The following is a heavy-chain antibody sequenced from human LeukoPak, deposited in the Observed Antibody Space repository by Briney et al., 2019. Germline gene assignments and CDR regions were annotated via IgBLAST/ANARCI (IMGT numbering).Heavy chain of an antibody. CDR1: GGTFSSYA. CDR2: IIPIFGTA. CDR3: AKGMYYYDSSGTFDY. D-gene: IGHD3-22*01. Sequence: ASVKVSCKASGGTFSSYAISWVRQAPGQGLEWMGGIIPIFGTANYAQKFQGRVTITADESTSTAYMELSSLRAEDTAVYYCAKGMYYYDSSGTFDYWGQGTLVTVSS. V-gene: IGHV1-69*13. J-gene: IGHJ4*02.